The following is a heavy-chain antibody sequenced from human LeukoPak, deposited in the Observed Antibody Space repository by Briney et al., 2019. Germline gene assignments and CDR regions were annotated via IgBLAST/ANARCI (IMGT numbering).Heavy chain of an antibody. CDR1: GYTFTSYY. V-gene: IGHV1-46*01. CDR2: INPSGGST. D-gene: IGHD2-15*01. Sequence: GASVKVSCKASGYTFTSYYMHGVRQAPGQGLEWMGIINPSGGSTSYAQKFHGRVTMTRDTSTSTVYMELSSLRSEDTAVYYCAREAVGGCSGGSCYFDYWGQGTLVTVSS. CDR3: AREAVGGCSGGSCYFDY. J-gene: IGHJ4*02.